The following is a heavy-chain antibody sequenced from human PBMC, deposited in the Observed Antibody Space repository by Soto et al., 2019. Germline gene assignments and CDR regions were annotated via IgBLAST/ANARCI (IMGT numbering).Heavy chain of an antibody. CDR1: GFTVSSNY. CDR3: ARSSVGSPFDY. J-gene: IGHJ4*02. D-gene: IGHD6-25*01. CDR2: IYSGGST. Sequence: VQLVETGGGLIQPGGSLRLSCAASGFTVSSNYMSWVRQAPGKGLEWVSVIYSGGSTYYADSVKGRFTISRDNSKNTLYLQMNSLRAEDTAVYYCARSSVGSPFDYWGQGTLVTVSS. V-gene: IGHV3-53*02.